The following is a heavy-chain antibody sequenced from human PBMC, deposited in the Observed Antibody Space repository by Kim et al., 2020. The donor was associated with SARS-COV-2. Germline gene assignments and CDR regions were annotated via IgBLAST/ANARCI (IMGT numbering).Heavy chain of an antibody. CDR1: GFTFSSYA. J-gene: IGHJ3*02. D-gene: IGHD2-21*02. V-gene: IGHV3-23*01. CDR2: ISGSGGST. Sequence: GGSLRLSCAASGFTFSSYAMSWVRQAPGKGLEWVSAISGSGGSTYYADSVKGRFTISRDNSKNTLYLQMNSLRAEDTAVYYCAKDLKHIVVVTAPPDAFDIWGQGTMVTVSA. CDR3: AKDLKHIVVVTAPPDAFDI.